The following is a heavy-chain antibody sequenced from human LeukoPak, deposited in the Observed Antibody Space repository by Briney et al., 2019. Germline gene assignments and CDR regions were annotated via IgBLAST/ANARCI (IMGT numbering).Heavy chain of an antibody. J-gene: IGHJ6*02. CDR1: GFTVSSNY. CDR2: IYSGGST. Sequence: GGSLRLSCAASGFTVSSNYMSWVRQAPGRGLEWVSVIYSGGSTYYADSVKCRFTISRDNSKNTLYLQMNSLRAEDTAVYYCARERVVVVAATSYYYGMDVWGQGTTVTVSS. CDR3: ARERVVVVAATSYYYGMDV. V-gene: IGHV3-66*01. D-gene: IGHD2-15*01.